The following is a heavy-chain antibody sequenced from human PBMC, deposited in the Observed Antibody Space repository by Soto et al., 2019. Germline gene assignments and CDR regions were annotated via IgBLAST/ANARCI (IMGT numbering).Heavy chain of an antibody. D-gene: IGHD5-18*01. Sequence: GASVKVSCKASGYTFTSYDINWVRQATGQGLEWMGWMNPNSGNTGYAQKFQGRVTMTRNTSISTAYMELSSLRSEDTAVYYCARLGYSYGFYYYYGMDVWGQGTTVTVSS. CDR2: MNPNSGNT. J-gene: IGHJ6*02. CDR3: ARLGYSYGFYYYYGMDV. V-gene: IGHV1-8*01. CDR1: GYTFTSYD.